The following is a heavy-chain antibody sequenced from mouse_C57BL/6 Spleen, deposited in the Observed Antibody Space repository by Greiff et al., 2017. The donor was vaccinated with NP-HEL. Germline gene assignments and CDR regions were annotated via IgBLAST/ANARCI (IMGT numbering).Heavy chain of an antibody. CDR2: INPGSGGT. D-gene: IGHD2-4*01. V-gene: IGHV1-54*01. CDR3: ARGGNDYEFAY. Sequence: VQLQQSGAELVRPGTSVKVSCKASGYAFTNYLIEWVKQRPGQGLEWIGVINPGSGGTNYNEKFKGKATMTADKSSSTAYMQLSSLTSEDSAVYFCARGGNDYEFAYWGQGTLVTVSA. J-gene: IGHJ3*01. CDR1: GYAFTNYL.